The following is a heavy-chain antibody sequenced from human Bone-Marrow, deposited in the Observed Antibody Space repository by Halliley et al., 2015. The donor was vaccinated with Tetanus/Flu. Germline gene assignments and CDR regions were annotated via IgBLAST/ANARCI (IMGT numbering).Heavy chain of an antibody. V-gene: IGHV3-23*01. CDR3: AKDRDYYYGSGSSFDH. J-gene: IGHJ4*02. CDR1: GFNFNNHA. Sequence: SLRLSCAASGFNFNNHAMAWIRQAPGKGLEVVSAMSWSGTSVYYADSVRGHFSISRDNSKNALYLQMNSLRAEDTAVYYCAKDRDYYYGSGSSFDHWGQGTLVTVSS. D-gene: IGHD3-10*01. CDR2: MSWSGTSV.